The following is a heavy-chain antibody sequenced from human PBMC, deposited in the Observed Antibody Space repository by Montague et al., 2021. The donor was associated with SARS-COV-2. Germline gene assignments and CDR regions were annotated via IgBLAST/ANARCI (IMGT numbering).Heavy chain of an antibody. CDR1: GGSISSSSYY. J-gene: IGHJ5*02. Sequence: SETLSLTCTISGGSISSSSYYWGWIRQPPGKGLEWIGSIYYSGSTYYXPSLKSRVTISVDTSKNQFSLKLSSVTAADTAVYYCARPVSYYDILSSSTNRFDPWGQGTLVTVSS. CDR2: IYYSGST. D-gene: IGHD3-9*01. V-gene: IGHV4-39*01. CDR3: ARPVSYYDILSSSTNRFDP.